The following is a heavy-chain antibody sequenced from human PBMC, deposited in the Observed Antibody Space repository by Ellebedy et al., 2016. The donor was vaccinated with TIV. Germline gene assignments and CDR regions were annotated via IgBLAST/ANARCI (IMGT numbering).Heavy chain of an antibody. CDR1: GFTFSLAW. V-gene: IGHV3-23*01. D-gene: IGHD3-10*01. Sequence: GGSLRLSCAASGFTFSLAWMNWLRQAPGKGLEWVAAISGSGRDAFYADSVQGRFTVSRDSSKDALYLQMNSLRVEDTAVYYCAKSASETMVRGSDYWGQGTLVTVSS. CDR2: ISGSGRDA. J-gene: IGHJ4*02. CDR3: AKSASETMVRGSDY.